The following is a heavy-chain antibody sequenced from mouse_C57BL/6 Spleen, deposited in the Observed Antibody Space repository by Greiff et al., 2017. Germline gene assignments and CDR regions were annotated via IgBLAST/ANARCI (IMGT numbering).Heavy chain of an antibody. CDR2: IYPGDGDT. CDR3: ARGDSSGYRTWFAY. V-gene: IGHV1-80*01. CDR1: GYAFSSYW. J-gene: IGHJ3*01. Sequence: VQLVESGAELVKPGASVKISCKASGYAFSSYWMNWVKQRPGKGLEWIGQIYPGDGDTNYNGKFKGKATLTADKSSSTAYMQLSSLTSEDSAVYFCARGDSSGYRTWFAYWGQGTLVTASA. D-gene: IGHD3-2*02.